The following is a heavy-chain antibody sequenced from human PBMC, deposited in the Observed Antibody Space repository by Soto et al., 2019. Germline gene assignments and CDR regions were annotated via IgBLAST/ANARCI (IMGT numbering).Heavy chain of an antibody. CDR2: IYYSGST. Sequence: SETLSLTCTVSGGSVSSGSYYWSWIRQPPGKGLEWIGYIYYSGSTNYNPSLKSRVTISVDTSKNQFSLKLSSVTAADTAVYYCARGREAKLKLYYFDYWGQRTLVTVSS. CDR1: GGSVSSGSYY. J-gene: IGHJ4*02. V-gene: IGHV4-61*01. D-gene: IGHD1-7*01. CDR3: ARGREAKLKLYYFDY.